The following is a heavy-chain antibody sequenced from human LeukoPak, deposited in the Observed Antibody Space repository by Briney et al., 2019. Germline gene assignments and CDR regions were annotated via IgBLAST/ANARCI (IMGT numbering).Heavy chain of an antibody. CDR2: INHSGST. CDR1: GGSFSGYY. D-gene: IGHD3-10*01. Sequence: SETLSLTCAVYGGSFSGYYWSWIRQPPGKGLEWIGEINHSGSTNYNPSLKSRVTISVDTSKNQFSLKLSSVTAADTAVYYCARGTVVRGVIMNYYYYYMDVWGKGTTVTISS. CDR3: ARGTVVRGVIMNYYYYYMDV. J-gene: IGHJ6*03. V-gene: IGHV4-34*01.